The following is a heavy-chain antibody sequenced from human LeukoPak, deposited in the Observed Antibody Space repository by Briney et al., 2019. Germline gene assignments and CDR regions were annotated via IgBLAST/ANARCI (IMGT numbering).Heavy chain of an antibody. CDR1: GFTFSYYA. Sequence: PGGSLRLSCAASGFTFSYYAMSWVRQAPGKGLEWVSYISSSSSTIYYADSVKGRFTISRDNSKNTLYLQMNSLRAEDTAVYYCARARSMVRGVTIYYYGMDVWGQGTTVTVSS. V-gene: IGHV3-48*01. D-gene: IGHD3-10*01. CDR2: ISSSSSTI. CDR3: ARARSMVRGVTIYYYGMDV. J-gene: IGHJ6*02.